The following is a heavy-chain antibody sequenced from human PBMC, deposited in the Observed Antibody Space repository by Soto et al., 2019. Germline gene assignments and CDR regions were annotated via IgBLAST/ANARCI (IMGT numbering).Heavy chain of an antibody. CDR1: GYTFTKQN. Sequence: ASVKVSCKASGYTFTKQNMHWVRQAPGQRLEWMGWLSGGTGHTQYSQKLQGRVTLTGDTSASIAYMELSSLTSEDTAVYYCATYDYGLNGDWGQGTLVTVSS. D-gene: IGHD3-16*01. J-gene: IGHJ4*01. V-gene: IGHV1-3*01. CDR2: LSGGTGHT. CDR3: ATYDYGLNGD.